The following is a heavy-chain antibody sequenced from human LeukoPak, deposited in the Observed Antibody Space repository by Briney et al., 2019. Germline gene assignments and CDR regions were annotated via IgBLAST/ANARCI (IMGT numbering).Heavy chain of an antibody. Sequence: PSETLSLTCTVSGGSISGYYWNWIRQTPGKGLEWIGYMYYSGNSTYNPSLKSRVSISGDTSQSRFSLKLNSVRARVTALYFCVRDSGVYGRHPYF. D-gene: IGHD5/OR15-5a*01. CDR2: MYYSGNS. V-gene: IGHV4-59*01. J-gene: IGHJ2*01. CDR3: VRDSGVYGRHPYF. CDR1: GGSISGYY.